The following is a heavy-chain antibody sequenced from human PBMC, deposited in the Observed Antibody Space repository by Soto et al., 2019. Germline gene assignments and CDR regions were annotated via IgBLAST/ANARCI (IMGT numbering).Heavy chain of an antibody. CDR2: IYYSGSP. CDR1: GGSISGYY. Sequence: PSETLSLTCTVSGGSISGYYWSWIRQPPGKGLEWIGYIYYSGSPNYNPSLKSRVTISVDTSKNQFSLKLNSVTAADTAVYYCAKGGGWFDPWGQGTLVTVSS. J-gene: IGHJ5*02. V-gene: IGHV4-59*08. D-gene: IGHD3-16*01. CDR3: AKGGGWFDP.